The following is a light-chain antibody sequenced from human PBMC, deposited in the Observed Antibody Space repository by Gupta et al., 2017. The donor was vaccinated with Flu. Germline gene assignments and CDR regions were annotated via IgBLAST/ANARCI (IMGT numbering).Light chain of an antibody. CDR1: QSISSKY. J-gene: IGKJ3*01. CDR3: QLYGSSPKLT. CDR2: GAS. Sequence: EIVLTQSPGTLSLSPGERATLSCRASQSISSKYLAWYQQKPGQAPRLVIYGASSRAVGIPDRFSGGESGAAFTLTISRLEPDDFAVYYCQLYGSSPKLTFGPGTKVDIK. V-gene: IGKV3-20*01.